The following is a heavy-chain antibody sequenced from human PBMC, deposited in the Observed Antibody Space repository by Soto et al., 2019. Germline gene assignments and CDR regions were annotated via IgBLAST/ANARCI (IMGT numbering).Heavy chain of an antibody. V-gene: IGHV3-53*04. Sequence: GSLRLSCAASGFTFSSYAMSWVRQAPGKGLEWVSVIYSGGSTYYADSVKGRFTISRHNSKNTLYLQMNSLRAEDTAVYYCARWLAAAADYYYGMDVWGQGTTVTVSS. CDR3: ARWLAAAADYYYGMDV. CDR2: IYSGGST. CDR1: GFTFSSYA. J-gene: IGHJ6*02. D-gene: IGHD6-13*01.